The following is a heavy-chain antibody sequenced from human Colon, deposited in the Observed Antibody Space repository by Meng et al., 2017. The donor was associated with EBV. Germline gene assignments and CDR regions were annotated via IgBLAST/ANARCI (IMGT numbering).Heavy chain of an antibody. CDR2: MDYRGST. J-gene: IGHJ4*02. CDR3: ARGELLWDY. D-gene: IGHD2-2*01. V-gene: IGHV4-30-4*01. CDR1: VDSFSRGEYF. Sequence: QLHLQATGQELFIPSHALSVTCTVSVDSFSRGEYFWSWIRQPPGKGLEWIGYMDYRGSTFYNPSLKSRVTISVDTSKNQFSLKLSSVIAADTAVYFCARGELLWDYWGQGTLVTVSS.